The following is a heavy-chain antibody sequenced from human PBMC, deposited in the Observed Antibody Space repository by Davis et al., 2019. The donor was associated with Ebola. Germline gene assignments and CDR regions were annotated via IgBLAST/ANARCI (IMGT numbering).Heavy chain of an antibody. J-gene: IGHJ3*02. CDR3: ARHDSSGYDAFDI. CDR2: INPNGGST. V-gene: IGHV1-46*03. CDR1: GYTFTSYY. Sequence: AASVKVSCKASGYTFTSYYMHWVRQAPGQGLEWMGIINPNGGSTSYAQKFQGRVTMTRDTSTSTVYMELSSLRSEDTAVYYCARHDSSGYDAFDIWGQGTMVTVSS. D-gene: IGHD3-22*01.